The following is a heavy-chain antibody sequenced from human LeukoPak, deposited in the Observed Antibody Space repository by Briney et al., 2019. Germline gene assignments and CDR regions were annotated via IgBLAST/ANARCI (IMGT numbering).Heavy chain of an antibody. J-gene: IGHJ4*02. D-gene: IGHD6-19*01. V-gene: IGHV1-2*06. CDR1: GYTFTSYG. CDR3: ARVGIAVADNFDY. CDR2: INPNSGGT. Sequence: GASVKVSCKASGYTFTSYGISWVRQAPGQGLEWMGRINPNSGGTNYAQKFQGRVTMTRDTSISTAYMELSRLRSDDTAVYYCARVGIAVADNFDYWGQGTLVTVSS.